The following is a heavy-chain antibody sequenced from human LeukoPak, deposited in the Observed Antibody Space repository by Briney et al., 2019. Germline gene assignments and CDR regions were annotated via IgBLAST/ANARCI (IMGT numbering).Heavy chain of an antibody. Sequence: SETLSLTCAVSGGSFSSGGYSWSWIRQPPGKGLEWIGYIYHSGSTYYNPSLKSRVTISVDRSKNQFSLKLSSVTAADTAVYYCARGSYYDILHAFDIWGQGTMVTVSS. CDR3: ARGSYYDILHAFDI. CDR1: GGSFSSGGYS. CDR2: IYHSGST. J-gene: IGHJ3*02. D-gene: IGHD3-9*01. V-gene: IGHV4-30-2*01.